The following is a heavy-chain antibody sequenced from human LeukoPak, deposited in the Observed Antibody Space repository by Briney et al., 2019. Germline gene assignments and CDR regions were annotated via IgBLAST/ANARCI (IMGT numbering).Heavy chain of an antibody. J-gene: IGHJ4*02. CDR2: IIPIFGTA. Sequence: SVKVSCKASGGTFSSYAISWVRQAPGQGLEWMGRIIPIFGTANYAQKFQGRVTITTDESTGTAYMEPSSLRSEDTAVYYCARDRISPRTGDNPYYFDYWGQGTLVTVSS. V-gene: IGHV1-69*05. CDR3: ARDRISPRTGDNPYYFDY. CDR1: GGTFSSYA. D-gene: IGHD7-27*01.